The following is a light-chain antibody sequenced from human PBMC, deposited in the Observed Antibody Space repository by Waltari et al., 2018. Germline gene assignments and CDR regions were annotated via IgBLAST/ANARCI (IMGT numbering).Light chain of an antibody. CDR2: EVN. CDR1: RSDVGGFNY. J-gene: IGLJ2*01. CDR3: SSYTSSRTLV. Sequence: QSALTQPASVSEPPGQSITIACTGTRSDVGGFNYVSWYQQHPGKAPKLMIYEVNNRPAGVSTRLSGSKSGTTASLTISGLQAEDEADYYCSSYTSSRTLVFGGGTKLTVL. V-gene: IGLV2-14*01.